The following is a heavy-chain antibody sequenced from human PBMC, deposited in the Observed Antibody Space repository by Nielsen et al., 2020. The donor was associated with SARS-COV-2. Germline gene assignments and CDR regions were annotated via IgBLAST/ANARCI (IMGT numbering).Heavy chain of an antibody. CDR2: ISSSSSYT. CDR1: GFTFSDYY. Sequence: GGSLRLSCAASGFTFSDYYMSWIRQAPGKGLEWVSYISSSSSYTNYADSMKGRFTISRDNAKNSLYLQMNSLRAEDTAVYYCARFVYYGSGSFDYWGQGTLVTGLL. J-gene: IGHJ4*02. CDR3: ARFVYYGSGSFDY. D-gene: IGHD3-10*01. V-gene: IGHV3-11*03.